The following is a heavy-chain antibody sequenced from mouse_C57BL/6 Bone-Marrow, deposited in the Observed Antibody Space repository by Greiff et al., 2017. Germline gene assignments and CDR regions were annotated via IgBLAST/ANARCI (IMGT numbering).Heavy chain of an antibody. Sequence: QVQLKQPGAELVMPGASVKLSCKASGYTFTSYWMHWVKQRPGQGLEWIGEIDPSDSYTNYNKKFKGKSTLTVDKSSSTAYMQLSSLTSEDSAVDYCARSFDSYWYFDVWGTGTTVTVSS. CDR1: GYTFTSYW. D-gene: IGHD2-12*01. CDR2: IDPSDSYT. J-gene: IGHJ1*03. V-gene: IGHV1-69*01. CDR3: ARSFDSYWYFDV.